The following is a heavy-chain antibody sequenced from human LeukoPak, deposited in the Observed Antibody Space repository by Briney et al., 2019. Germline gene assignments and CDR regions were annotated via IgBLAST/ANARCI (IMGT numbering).Heavy chain of an antibody. D-gene: IGHD3-9*01. CDR3: ARDGYYDILTGYYTWGEYYYYGMDV. CDR2: ISSSSSTI. V-gene: IGHV3-48*01. J-gene: IGHJ6*02. CDR1: GFTFSSYS. Sequence: GVSLRLSCAASGFTFSSYSMNWVRQAPGKGLEWVSYISSSSSTIYYADSVKGRFTISRDNAKNSLYLQMNSLRAEDTAVYYCARDGYYDILTGYYTWGEYYYYGMDVWGQGTTVTVSS.